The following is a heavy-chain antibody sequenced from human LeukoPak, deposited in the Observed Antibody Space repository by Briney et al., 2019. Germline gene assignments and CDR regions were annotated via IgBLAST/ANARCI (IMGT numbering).Heavy chain of an antibody. CDR2: ISGSGGST. V-gene: IGHV3-23*01. CDR3: AKARGYCSGGSCYSGFHDAFHI. Sequence: PGGSLRLSCAASGFTFSSYAMSWVRQAPGKGLEWVSAISGSGGSTYYADSVKGRFTISRDNSKNTLYLQMNSLRAEDTAAYYCAKARGYCSGGSCYSGFHDAFHIWGQGTMVTVSS. J-gene: IGHJ3*02. CDR1: GFTFSSYA. D-gene: IGHD2-15*01.